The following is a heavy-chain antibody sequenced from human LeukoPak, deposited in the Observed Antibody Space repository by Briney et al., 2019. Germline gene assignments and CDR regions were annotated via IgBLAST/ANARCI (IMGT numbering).Heavy chain of an antibody. J-gene: IGHJ4*02. CDR3: AKDSGLQTDY. CDR2: ISGSGGST. D-gene: IGHD5-24*01. Sequence: GGSLRLSCAASVFTFSSYAMSWVRQAPGKGREWVSAISGSGGSTYYADSVKGRFTISRDNSKNTLYLQMNSLRAEDTAVYYCAKDSGLQTDYWGQGTLVTVSS. V-gene: IGHV3-23*01. CDR1: VFTFSSYA.